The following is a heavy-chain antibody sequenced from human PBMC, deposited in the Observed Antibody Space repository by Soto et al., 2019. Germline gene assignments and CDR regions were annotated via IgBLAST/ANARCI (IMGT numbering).Heavy chain of an antibody. Sequence: EVQLVESGGGLVKPGGSLRLSCAASGFTFSSYSMNWVRQAPGKGLEWVSSISSSSSYIYYADSVKGRFTVSRDNAKNSLYLQMNSLRAEDTVVYYCAREHHPAYGDYMDVLGKGTTVTVSS. CDR2: ISSSSSYI. CDR1: GFTFSSYS. J-gene: IGHJ6*03. D-gene: IGHD4-17*01. CDR3: AREHHPAYGDYMDV. V-gene: IGHV3-21*01.